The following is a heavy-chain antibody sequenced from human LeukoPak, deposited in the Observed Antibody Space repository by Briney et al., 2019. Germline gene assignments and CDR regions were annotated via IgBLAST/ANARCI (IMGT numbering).Heavy chain of an antibody. J-gene: IGHJ4*02. D-gene: IGHD3-22*01. V-gene: IGHV4-38-2*02. CDR3: AVRGEYYDSSGYSPDIDY. Sequence: SETLSLTCTVSGHSISSGYYWGWIRQPPGKGLEWIGSIYHSGSTYYNPSLKSRVTISVDTSKNQFSLKLSSVTAADTAVYYCAVRGEYYDSSGYSPDIDYWGQGTLVTVSS. CDR1: GHSISSGYY. CDR2: IYHSGST.